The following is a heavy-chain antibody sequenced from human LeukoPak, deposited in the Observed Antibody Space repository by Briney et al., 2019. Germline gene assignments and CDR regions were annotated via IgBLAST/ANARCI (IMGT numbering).Heavy chain of an antibody. Sequence: ASVNLSFTASGYTFTSYNIHWVRQAPGQGLEWMGIINPSGGSTSYAQKFQGRVTMTRDTSIRTAYMELTRLRSDDTAVYYCASTANHYGSGTYDYWGQGTLVAVSS. V-gene: IGHV1-46*01. CDR1: GYTFTSYN. J-gene: IGHJ4*02. CDR3: ASTANHYGSGTYDY. CDR2: INPSGGST. D-gene: IGHD3-10*01.